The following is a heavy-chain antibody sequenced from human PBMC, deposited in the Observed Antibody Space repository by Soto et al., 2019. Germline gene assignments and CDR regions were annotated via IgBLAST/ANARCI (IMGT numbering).Heavy chain of an antibody. D-gene: IGHD2-15*01. CDR1: GYTFTSYG. CDR2: MNPNSGNT. J-gene: IGHJ3*02. V-gene: IGHV1-8*01. Sequence: GASVKVSCKASGYTFTSYGINWVRQATGQGLEWMGRMNPNSGNTGYAQKFQGRVTMTRNTSISTAYMELSSLRSEDTALYYCARDCSGGSCYAAGVFDIWGQGTMVTVSS. CDR3: ARDCSGGSCYAAGVFDI.